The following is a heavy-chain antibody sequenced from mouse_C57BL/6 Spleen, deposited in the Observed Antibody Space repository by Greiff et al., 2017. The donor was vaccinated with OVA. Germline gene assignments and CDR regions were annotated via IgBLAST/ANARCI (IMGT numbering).Heavy chain of an antibody. D-gene: IGHD3-2*02. V-gene: IGHV5-9*01. J-gene: IGHJ3*01. CDR1: GFTFSSYT. Sequence: DVMLVESGGGLVKPGGSLKLSCAASGFTFSSYTMSWVRQTPEKRLEWVATISGGGGNTYYPDSVKGRFTISRDNAKNTLYLQMSSLRSEDTALYYCASTAQATAWFAYWGQGTLVTVSA. CDR2: ISGGGGNT. CDR3: ASTAQATAWFAY.